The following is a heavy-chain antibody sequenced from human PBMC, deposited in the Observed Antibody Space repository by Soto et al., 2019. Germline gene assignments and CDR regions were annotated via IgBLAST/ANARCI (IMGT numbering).Heavy chain of an antibody. Sequence: SQTLSLTCTVSGGSISSYYWSWIRQPPGKGLEWIGYIYYSGSTNYNPSLKSRVTISVDTSKNQFSLKLSSVTAADTAVYYCARNYYGSGSYLFNPWGQGTLVTVSS. D-gene: IGHD3-10*01. CDR2: IYYSGST. CDR3: ARNYYGSGSYLFNP. V-gene: IGHV4-59*01. CDR1: GGSISSYY. J-gene: IGHJ5*02.